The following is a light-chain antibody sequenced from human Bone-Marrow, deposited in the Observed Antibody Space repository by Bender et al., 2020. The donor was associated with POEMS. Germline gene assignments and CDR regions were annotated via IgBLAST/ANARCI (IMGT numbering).Light chain of an antibody. CDR1: KIGRKT. J-gene: IGLJ2*01. CDR2: DDG. V-gene: IGLV3-21*02. Sequence: SYLLTQTPSVSVAPGRTATLTCEGTKIGRKTVNWYQQKAGQAPVVVLYDDGDRPSGIPERFSGSDSGNTATLTITRVEAGDEADYYCQVWDSDSESMVFGGGTKLNVL. CDR3: QVWDSDSESMV.